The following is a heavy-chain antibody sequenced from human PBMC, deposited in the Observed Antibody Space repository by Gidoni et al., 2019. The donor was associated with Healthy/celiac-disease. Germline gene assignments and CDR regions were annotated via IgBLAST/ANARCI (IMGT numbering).Heavy chain of an antibody. D-gene: IGHD3-16*02. V-gene: IGHV1-69*06. CDR3: ARGIGPRDLGELSLPFDY. Sequence: QVQLVQSGAEVKKPGSSVKVSCKASGGTFSSYAISWVRQAPGQGLEWMGGIIPIFGTANYAQKFQGRVTITADKSTSTAYMELSSLRSEDTAVYYCARGIGPRDLGELSLPFDYWGQGTLVTVSS. CDR1: GGTFSSYA. CDR2: IIPIFGTA. J-gene: IGHJ4*02.